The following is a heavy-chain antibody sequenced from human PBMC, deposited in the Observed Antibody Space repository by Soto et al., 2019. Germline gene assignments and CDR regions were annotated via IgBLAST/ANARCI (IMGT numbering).Heavy chain of an antibody. CDR3: VRDRGGSYWLDP. V-gene: IGHV3-23*01. Sequence: LRLSCAASGFTFSYYALHWVRRAPGKGLEWVSSISGGTTYYADSVKGRFTFSRDNSENTVFLQMNNLRVEDTAVYYCVRDRGGSYWLDPWGQGTLVTVSS. CDR1: GFTFSYYA. J-gene: IGHJ5*02. CDR2: ISGGTT. D-gene: IGHD2-15*01.